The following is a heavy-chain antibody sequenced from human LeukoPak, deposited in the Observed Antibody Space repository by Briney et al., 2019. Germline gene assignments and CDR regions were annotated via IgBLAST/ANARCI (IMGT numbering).Heavy chain of an antibody. V-gene: IGHV4-31*03. Sequence: SETLSLTCTVSGGSISSGGYYWSWIRQHPGKGLEWIGYIYYSGSTYYNPSLKSRVTISVDTSKNQFSLRLSSVTAADTAVYYCARAPFYYDSRGSPALYPFANWGQGTLVTVSS. D-gene: IGHD3-22*01. J-gene: IGHJ4*02. CDR1: GGSISSGGYY. CDR3: ARAPFYYDSRGSPALYPFAN. CDR2: IYYSGST.